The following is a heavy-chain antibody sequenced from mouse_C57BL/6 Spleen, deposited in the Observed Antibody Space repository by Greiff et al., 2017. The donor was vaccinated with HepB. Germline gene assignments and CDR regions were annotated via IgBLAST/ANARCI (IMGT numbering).Heavy chain of an antibody. D-gene: IGHD2-1*01. CDR3: AIDYGNLAWIAY. Sequence: QVQLQQPGAELVKPGASVKLSCKASGYTFTSYWMQWVKQRPGQGLEWIGEIDPSDSYTNYNQKFKGKATLTVDTSASTAYMQLSSLTSEDSAVYYCAIDYGNLAWIAYWGQGTLVTVAA. CDR1: GYTFTSYW. CDR2: IDPSDSYT. V-gene: IGHV1-50*01. J-gene: IGHJ3*01.